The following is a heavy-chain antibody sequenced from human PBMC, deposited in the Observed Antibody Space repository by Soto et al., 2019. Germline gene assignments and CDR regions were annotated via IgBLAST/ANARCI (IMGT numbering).Heavy chain of an antibody. CDR1: GGSVSSGSYY. CDR2: IFYSGST. V-gene: IGHV4-61*01. J-gene: IGHJ4*02. Sequence: QVQLQESAPGLVKPSETLSLTCAVSGGSVSSGSYYWSWIRHPPGKGLEWLGYIFYSGSTNYNPSLKSRVSISIDTSKTQFSLKLSSVTAADTAVYYGARAHSSGRICDFWGQGTLVTVSS. D-gene: IGHD6-19*01. CDR3: ARAHSSGRICDF.